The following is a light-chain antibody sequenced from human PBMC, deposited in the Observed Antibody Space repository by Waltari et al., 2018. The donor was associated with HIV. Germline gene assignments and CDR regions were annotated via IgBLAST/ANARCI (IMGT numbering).Light chain of an antibody. V-gene: IGKV3-20*01. CDR1: QGVSSSS. CDR2: GAS. CDR3: QQHSLSPSPTWT. Sequence: EIVLTQSPGTLSLSPGERATPSCRSSQGVSSSSLAWYQQKPGQAPRLLIYGASTRAAGIPDRFSGSGSGTDCTLTISRLEPEEFAVYYCQQHSLSPSPTWTFGQGTKVDIK. J-gene: IGKJ1*01.